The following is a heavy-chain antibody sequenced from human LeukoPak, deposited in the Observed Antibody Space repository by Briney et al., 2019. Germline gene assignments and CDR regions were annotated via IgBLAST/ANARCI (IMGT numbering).Heavy chain of an antibody. CDR3: ARRLGTGYLIYFDY. D-gene: IGHD2-8*02. Sequence: SETLSLTCTVSGGSISSNYWSWIRQPPGKGLEWIGYIYSSGPTAYNPSLKSRVTMSGDTSKNQFSLKLTSVTAADTAVYYCARRLGTGYLIYFDYWGQGTLVTVSS. J-gene: IGHJ4*02. V-gene: IGHV4-59*08. CDR2: IYSSGPT. CDR1: GGSISSNY.